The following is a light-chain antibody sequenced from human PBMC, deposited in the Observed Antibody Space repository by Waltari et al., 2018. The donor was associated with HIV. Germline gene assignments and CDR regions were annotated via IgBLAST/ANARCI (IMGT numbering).Light chain of an antibody. CDR1: SSNIRATFD. CDR2: DNI. V-gene: IGLV1-40*01. CDR3: QLFDPSLSAVV. Sequence: QSVLTQPPSVSGAPGQRVSIYCTANSSNIRATFDVHWYQQLPGTAPKLLIFDNINRPSGVPGRFSGSKSGPSASLAISGLQAEDEADYYCQLFDPSLSAVVFGGGTKLTVL. J-gene: IGLJ2*01.